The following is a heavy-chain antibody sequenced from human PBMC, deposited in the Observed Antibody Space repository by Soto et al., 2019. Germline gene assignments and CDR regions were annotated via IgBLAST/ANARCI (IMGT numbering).Heavy chain of an antibody. D-gene: IGHD5-18*01. V-gene: IGHV1-18*01. Sequence: GASVKVSCKASGYTLTSYGISWVRQAPGQGLEWMGWISAYNGNTNYAQKLQGRVTMTTDTSTSTAYMELRSLRSDDTAVYYCARERYTATDADYYYGMDVWGPGTTVTVSS. CDR3: ARERYTATDADYYYGMDV. J-gene: IGHJ6*02. CDR1: GYTLTSYG. CDR2: ISAYNGNT.